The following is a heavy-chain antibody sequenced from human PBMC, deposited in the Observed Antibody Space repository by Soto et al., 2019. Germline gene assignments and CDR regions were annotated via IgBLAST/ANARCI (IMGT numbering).Heavy chain of an antibody. V-gene: IGHV3-33*08. CDR3: ARDRPTVTAFDI. D-gene: IGHD4-4*01. J-gene: IGHJ3*02. Sequence: GGSLRLSCAASGFTFSSYGMHWVRQAPGKGLEWVAVIWYDGSNKYYADSVKGRFTISRDNSKNTLYLQMNSLRAEDTAVYYCARDRPTVTAFDIWGQGTMVTVSS. CDR1: GFTFSSYG. CDR2: IWYDGSNK.